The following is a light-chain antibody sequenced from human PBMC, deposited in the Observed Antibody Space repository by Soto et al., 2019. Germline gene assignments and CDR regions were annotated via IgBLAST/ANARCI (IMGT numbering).Light chain of an antibody. Sequence: QSVLTQPASVSGSPGQSITISCTGTSSDVGGYDYVSWYQQHPGKAPKLMIYDVSNRPSGVSNRFSGSKSGNTASLTVSGLQAEDEADYYCSSYTDSSTQVFGGGTELTVL. CDR3: SSYTDSSTQV. J-gene: IGLJ2*01. CDR1: SSDVGGYDY. CDR2: DVS. V-gene: IGLV2-14*03.